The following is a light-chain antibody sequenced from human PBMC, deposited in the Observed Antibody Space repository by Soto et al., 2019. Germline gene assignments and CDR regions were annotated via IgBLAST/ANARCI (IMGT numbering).Light chain of an antibody. Sequence: EIVLTQSPGTLSLSPGERATLSCRASQSLSSNYLAWYQQKPGQPPRLLIYGASSRATGIPDRFSGSGSGTDFTLTISRLEPEDFAVYYCQQYGSSPRTFGQGTKVEIK. CDR3: QQYGSSPRT. V-gene: IGKV3-20*01. CDR1: QSLSSNY. CDR2: GAS. J-gene: IGKJ1*01.